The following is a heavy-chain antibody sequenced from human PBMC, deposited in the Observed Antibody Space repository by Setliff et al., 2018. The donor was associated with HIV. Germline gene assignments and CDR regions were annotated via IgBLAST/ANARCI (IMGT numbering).Heavy chain of an antibody. CDR3: ARSPLEEYGVDY. D-gene: IGHD3-3*01. J-gene: IGHJ4*02. CDR2: INPNNGGT. Sequence: GASVKVSCKASGYTFTGYYMHWVRQAPGQGLEWMGWINPNNGGTNYAQKFQGRVTMTRDTSISTAYMELSRLRSDDTAVYYCARSPLEEYGVDYWGQGTQVTVSS. CDR1: GYTFTGYY. V-gene: IGHV1-2*02.